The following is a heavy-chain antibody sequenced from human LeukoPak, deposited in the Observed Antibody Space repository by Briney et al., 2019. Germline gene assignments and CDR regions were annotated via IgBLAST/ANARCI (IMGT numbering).Heavy chain of an antibody. J-gene: IGHJ5*02. CDR2: IFYTGNT. CDR3: ARQSSGYYYGWFDP. D-gene: IGHD3-22*01. V-gene: IGHV4-39*01. CDR1: AGSILDSTYY. Sequence: PSETLSLTCTVSAGSILDSTYYWAWIRQPPGKGLEWIATIFYTGNTHYNPSLKSRVTMSVDTVKNQFSLNLNSVTAADTAVYYCARQSSGYYYGWFDPWGQGTLVTVSS.